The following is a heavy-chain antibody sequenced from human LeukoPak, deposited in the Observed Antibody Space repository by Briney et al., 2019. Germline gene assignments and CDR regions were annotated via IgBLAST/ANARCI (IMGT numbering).Heavy chain of an antibody. CDR3: AREGWGGFDY. Sequence: GGSLRLSCAASGFTFSGFWMSWVRQSPGKGLEWVANIKQDGSKKEYVDSVKGRFTISRDNAKNSLYLQMDSLRADDTAMYYCAREGWGGFDYWGQGTLVTVSS. CDR1: GFTFSGFW. V-gene: IGHV3-7*01. D-gene: IGHD3-16*01. CDR2: IKQDGSKK. J-gene: IGHJ4*02.